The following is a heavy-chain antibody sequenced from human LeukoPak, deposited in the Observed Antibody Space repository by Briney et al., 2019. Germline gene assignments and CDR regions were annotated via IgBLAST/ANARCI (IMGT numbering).Heavy chain of an antibody. V-gene: IGHV1-2*02. J-gene: IGHJ5*02. CDR3: ARDLYSSSWYLWFDP. D-gene: IGHD6-13*01. CDR1: GYTLTRRY. CDR2: INPNSGGT. Sequence: GASVKVSCKASGYTLTRRYMHWVRQAPGQGLEWMGWINPNSGGTNYAQKFQGRVTMTRDTSISTAYMELSRLSSDEPAVYYCARDLYSSSWYLWFDPWGQGTLVTVSS.